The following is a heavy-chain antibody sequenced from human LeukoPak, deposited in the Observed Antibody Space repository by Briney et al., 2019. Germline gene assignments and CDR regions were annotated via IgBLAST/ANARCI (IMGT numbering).Heavy chain of an antibody. CDR2: IYYSGST. V-gene: IGHV4-39*01. CDR1: GGSISSSSYY. Sequence: PSETLSLTCTVSGGSISSSSYYWGWIRQPPGKGLEWIGSIYYSGSTYYNPSLKSRVTISVDTSKNQFSLKLSSVTAADTAVYYCAGTYYYGSGRNYWGQGTLVTVSS. CDR3: AGTYYYGSGRNY. J-gene: IGHJ4*02. D-gene: IGHD3-10*01.